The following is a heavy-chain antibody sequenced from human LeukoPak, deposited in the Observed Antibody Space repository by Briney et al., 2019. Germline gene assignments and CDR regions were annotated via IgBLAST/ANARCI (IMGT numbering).Heavy chain of an antibody. D-gene: IGHD1-26*01. J-gene: IGHJ4*02. V-gene: IGHV4-59*01. CDR2: IYYSGST. CDR3: ARYVRNRGTFYLDY. CDR1: GGSISSYY. Sequence: PSETLSLTCTVSGGSISSYYWSWIRQPPGKGLEWIGYIYYSGSTNYNPSLKSRVTISADTSKTRFSLNLRSVTAADTAVYYCARYVRNRGTFYLDYWGQGTLVTVSS.